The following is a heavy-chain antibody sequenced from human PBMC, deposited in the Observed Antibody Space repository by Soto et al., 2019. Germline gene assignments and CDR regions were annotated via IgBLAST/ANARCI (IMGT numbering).Heavy chain of an antibody. D-gene: IGHD6-6*01. CDR1: GFTFSNFG. CDR2: VSYDGSKK. CDR3: AKVLPKAALSLYCYYYGMDV. J-gene: IGHJ6*02. Sequence: GGSLSLSCAASGFTFSNFGMHWVRQAPGKGLEWVAVVSYDGSKKYYADSVKGRFTISRDNSKNTLYLQMNSLRGEDTAVYYCAKVLPKAALSLYCYYYGMDVWGQGTTVTVSS. V-gene: IGHV3-30*18.